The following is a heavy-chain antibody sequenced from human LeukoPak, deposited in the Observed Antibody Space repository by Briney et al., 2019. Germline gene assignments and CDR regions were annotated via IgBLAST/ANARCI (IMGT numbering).Heavy chain of an antibody. CDR2: MSNSGST. CDR3: ATIKWGGGSFEY. Sequence: SETLSLTCTVSGSSISSYDWSWIRQSPGKERECIAYMSNSGSTYSNPSLKSRITMTGDTSKSKLSLKVTSVTAAGTAVYFCATIKWGGGSFEYWGQGILVTVSS. CDR1: GSSISSYD. D-gene: IGHD3-10*01. J-gene: IGHJ4*02. V-gene: IGHV4-59*01.